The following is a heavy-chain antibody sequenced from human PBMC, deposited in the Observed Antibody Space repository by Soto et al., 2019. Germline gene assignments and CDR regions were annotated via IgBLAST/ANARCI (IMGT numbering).Heavy chain of an antibody. J-gene: IGHJ6*02. CDR1: GFSLSTSGVG. V-gene: IGHV2-5*02. CDR2: VYWDDDK. Sequence: QITLKESGPTLVNPTQTLTLTCTFSGFSLSTSGVGVGWIRQSPGKALEWLALVYWDDDKRYSPSLKSRLTITKDSSKNQVVLTMTNMDPVDTATYFCAHIPFGGINHFPTRGMDVWGQGTTVTVSS. D-gene: IGHD3-16*01. CDR3: AHIPFGGINHFPTRGMDV.